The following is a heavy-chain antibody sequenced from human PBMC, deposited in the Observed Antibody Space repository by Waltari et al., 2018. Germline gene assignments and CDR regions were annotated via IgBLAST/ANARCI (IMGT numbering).Heavy chain of an antibody. CDR2: IRGSGGST. CDR3: AKDWRALIAARYFDY. J-gene: IGHJ4*02. CDR1: GLTFSSYA. Sequence: EVQLLESGGGLVQPGGSLRLSCAASGLTFSSYAMSWVRQAPGKGLEWVSGIRGSGGSTYYADSWKGRFTISRDNSKNTLYLQMNSLRAEDTAVYYCAKDWRALIAARYFDYWGQGTLVTVSS. D-gene: IGHD6-6*01. V-gene: IGHV3-23*01.